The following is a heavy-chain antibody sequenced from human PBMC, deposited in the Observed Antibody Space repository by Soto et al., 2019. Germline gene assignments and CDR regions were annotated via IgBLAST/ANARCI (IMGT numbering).Heavy chain of an antibody. V-gene: IGHV3-15*07. J-gene: IGHJ4*01. CDR2: VKSKTHGGTT. CDR1: GFTFSNAW. Sequence: PGGSLRLSCAASGFTFSNAWINWVRQAPGKGLEWVDRVKSKTHGGTTYYAEPVKGRFAISRDDSNNMVYLQMNSLKIDDTAVYYCTTDSYTTIIIVRFDYWGHGTLVTVSS. CDR3: TTDSYTTIIIVRFDY. D-gene: IGHD3-22*01.